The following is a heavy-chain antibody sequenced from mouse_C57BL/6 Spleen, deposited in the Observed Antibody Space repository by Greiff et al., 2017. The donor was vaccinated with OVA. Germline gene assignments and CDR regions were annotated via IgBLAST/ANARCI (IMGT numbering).Heavy chain of an antibody. CDR3: TTGGYYGSSDYAMDY. CDR1: GFNIKDDY. J-gene: IGHJ4*01. D-gene: IGHD1-1*01. Sequence: EVQLQQSGAELVRPGASVKLSCTASGFNIKDDYMHWVKQRPEQGLEWIGWIDPENGDTEYASKFQGKATITADTSSNTAYLQLSSLTSEDTAVYYCTTGGYYGSSDYAMDYWGQGTSVTVSS. V-gene: IGHV14-4*01. CDR2: IDPENGDT.